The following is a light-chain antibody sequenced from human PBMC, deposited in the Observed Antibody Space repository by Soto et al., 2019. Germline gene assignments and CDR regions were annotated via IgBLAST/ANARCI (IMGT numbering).Light chain of an antibody. CDR3: AAWDDSLSGWV. J-gene: IGLJ3*02. CDR1: SSDIGSNY. Sequence: HSVLTQPPSASGTPGQRVTISCSGSSSDIGSNYVYWYQQLPGMAPKLLIYRNNERPSGVPDRFSGSKSGTSASLAISGLRSEDEADYSCAAWDDSLSGWVFGGWTKLTVL. CDR2: RNN. V-gene: IGLV1-47*01.